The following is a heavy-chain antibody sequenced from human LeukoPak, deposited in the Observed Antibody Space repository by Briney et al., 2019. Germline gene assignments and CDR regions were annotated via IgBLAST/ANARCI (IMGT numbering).Heavy chain of an antibody. Sequence: SETLSLTCTGSGGSISSYYWRWIRQPPGKGLEWIGYIYYSESTNYNPSLKSRVAKSLDTSKNQFSLKLSSVTAADTAVYYCARQRIYYDNWFDPGGQGTVVTVSS. CDR3: ARQRIYYDNWFDP. CDR2: IYYSEST. CDR1: GGSISSYY. D-gene: IGHD3-10*01. V-gene: IGHV4-59*01. J-gene: IGHJ5*02.